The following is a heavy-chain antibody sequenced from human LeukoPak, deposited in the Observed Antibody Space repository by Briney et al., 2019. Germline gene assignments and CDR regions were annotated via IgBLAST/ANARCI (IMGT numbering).Heavy chain of an antibody. J-gene: IGHJ5*02. CDR1: GGSISSSNYY. CDR2: IYYTGST. V-gene: IGHV4-39*07. Sequence: SETLSLTCTVSGGSISSSNYYWGWIRQPPGTGLEWVGTIYYTGSTFYNPSLRSRVTISVDTSKNQFSLRLSSVTVADTAIYYCASYILTGDNWFDPWGQGTLVTVSS. D-gene: IGHD3-9*01. CDR3: ASYILTGDNWFDP.